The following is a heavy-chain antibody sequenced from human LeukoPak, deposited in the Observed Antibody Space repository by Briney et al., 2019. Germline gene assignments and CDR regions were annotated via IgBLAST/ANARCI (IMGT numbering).Heavy chain of an antibody. D-gene: IGHD3-3*01. CDR2: IYYSGST. CDR3: ARGLDFWSGQPPYYMDA. Sequence: SETLSLTCTVSGGSISSYYWSWIRQPPGKGLEWIGYIYYSGSTNYNPSLKSRVTISVDTSKNQFSLKLSSVTAADTAVYYCARGLDFWSGQPPYYMDAWGKGTTVTVSS. J-gene: IGHJ6*03. CDR1: GGSISSYY. V-gene: IGHV4-59*01.